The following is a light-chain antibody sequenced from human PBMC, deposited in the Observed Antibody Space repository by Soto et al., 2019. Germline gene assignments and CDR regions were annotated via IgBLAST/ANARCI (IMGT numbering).Light chain of an antibody. CDR2: GAS. CDR1: QDIGSY. CDR3: QQVHDYPIT. J-gene: IGKJ4*01. V-gene: IGKV1-9*01. Sequence: DIQLTQSPSFLSASVGDRVTVTCRFSQDIGSYLAWYQQKPGKAPKVLIYGASTLQSGVPPRFGGSGSGTAFTLTISSLQPEDFANYFCQQVHDYPITFGGGTKV.